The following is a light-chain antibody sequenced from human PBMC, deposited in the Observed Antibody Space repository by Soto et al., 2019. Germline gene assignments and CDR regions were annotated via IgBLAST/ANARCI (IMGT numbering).Light chain of an antibody. CDR2: DAS. V-gene: IGKV1-9*01. CDR1: QGISSY. Sequence: IQLTQSPSSLSASVGDRVTITCRASQGISSYLGWYQQKPGKAPNLLIYDASTLHSGVPSRFSGGGSGTDFTLTISSLQPEDFAAYYCQQYNSYSTFGQGTKVDIK. CDR3: QQYNSYST. J-gene: IGKJ1*01.